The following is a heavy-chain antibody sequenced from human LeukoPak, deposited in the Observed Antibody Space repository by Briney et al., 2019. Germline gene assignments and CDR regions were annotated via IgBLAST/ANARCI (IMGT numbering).Heavy chain of an antibody. CDR2: ISSDGNNK. CDR1: GFTFSSYG. J-gene: IGHJ4*02. V-gene: IGHV3-30*18. D-gene: IGHD3-22*01. Sequence: PGGSLRLSCAASGFTFSSYGMHWVRQAPGKGLEWVAVISSDGNNKYYADSVKGRFTISRDNSKNTLYLQMNSLRAEDTAVYYCAKVPYYHSIMILDYWGQGTLVTVSS. CDR3: AKVPYYHSIMILDY.